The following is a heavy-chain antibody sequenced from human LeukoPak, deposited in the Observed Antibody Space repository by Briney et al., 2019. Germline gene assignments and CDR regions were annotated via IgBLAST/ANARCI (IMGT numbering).Heavy chain of an antibody. D-gene: IGHD6-13*01. Sequence: SETLSLTCAVYGGSFSGYYWSWIRQPPGKGLEWIGEINHSGSTNYNPSLKSRVTISVDTSKNQFSLKLSSVTAADTAVYYCARANSSWFRLWFDPWGQGTLVTVSS. CDR3: ARANSSWFRLWFDP. J-gene: IGHJ5*02. V-gene: IGHV4-34*01. CDR2: INHSGST. CDR1: GGSFSGYY.